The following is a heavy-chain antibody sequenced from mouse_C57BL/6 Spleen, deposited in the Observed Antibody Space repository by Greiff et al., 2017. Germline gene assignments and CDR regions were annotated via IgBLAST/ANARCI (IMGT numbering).Heavy chain of an antibody. V-gene: IGHV7-3*01. D-gene: IGHD1-1*01. CDR2: IRNKANGYTT. J-gene: IGHJ3*01. Sequence: EVHLVESGGGLVQPGGSLSLSCAASGFTFTDYYMSWVRQPPGKALEWLGFIRNKANGYTTEYSASVKGRFTISRDNSQSILYLQMNALRAEDSATYYCARSPYYYGSFAYWGQGTLVTVSA. CDR1: GFTFTDYY. CDR3: ARSPYYYGSFAY.